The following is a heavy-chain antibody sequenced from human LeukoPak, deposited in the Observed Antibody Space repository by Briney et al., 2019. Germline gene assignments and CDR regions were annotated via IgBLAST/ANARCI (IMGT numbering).Heavy chain of an antibody. CDR2: IKQHGSEI. V-gene: IGHV3-7*01. J-gene: IGHJ4*02. Sequence: PGGSLRLSCTASGFTFSDYWMSWVRQAPGKGLEWVANIKQHGSEIYYLDSVRGRFTISRDDAKNSLYLQMNSLRAEDTAVYYCARVRSSGSQDAFDYWGQGTLVTVSS. D-gene: IGHD3-22*01. CDR3: ARVRSSGSQDAFDY. CDR1: GFTFSDYW.